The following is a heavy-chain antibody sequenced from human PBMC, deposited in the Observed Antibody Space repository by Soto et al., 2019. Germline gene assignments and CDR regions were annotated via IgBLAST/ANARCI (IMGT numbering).Heavy chain of an antibody. D-gene: IGHD2-15*01. CDR3: ALQGGGEAYNRDFYY. V-gene: IGHV1-69*01. CDR2: IIPIFGTA. Sequence: QVQLVQSGAAVKKPGSSVKVSCKAYGGTFSSYAISWVRQAPGQGLEWMGGIIPIFGTANYAQKFQGIVTITADEPTGAAYRELSSLSAEAAALSYSALQGGGEAYNRDFYYGGQGTLVVVAA. CDR1: GGTFSSYA. J-gene: IGHJ4*02.